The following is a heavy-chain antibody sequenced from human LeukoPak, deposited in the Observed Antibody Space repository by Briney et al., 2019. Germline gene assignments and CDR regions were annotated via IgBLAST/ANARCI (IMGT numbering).Heavy chain of an antibody. CDR1: GGSISSYY. CDR3: ARHHTQYPEYFDY. CDR2: IYTSGST. V-gene: IGHV4-4*07. Sequence: SETLSLTCTVSGGSISSYYWSWIRQPAGKGLEWIGRIYTSGSTSYNPSLKSRVTMSIDTSKNQFSLKLSSVTAAVTAVYYCARHHTQYPEYFDYWGQGTLVTVSS. D-gene: IGHD1-14*01. J-gene: IGHJ4*02.